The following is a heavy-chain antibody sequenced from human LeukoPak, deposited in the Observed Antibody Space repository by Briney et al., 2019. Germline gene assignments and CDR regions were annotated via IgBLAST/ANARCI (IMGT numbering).Heavy chain of an antibody. D-gene: IGHD4-17*01. J-gene: IGHJ4*02. CDR3: AKAGFYGDYWFDY. CDR2: ISSSGSTI. V-gene: IGHV3-48*03. CDR1: GFTFSSYE. Sequence: GGSLRLSCAASGFTFSSYEMNWVRQAPGKGLEWVSYISSSGSTIYYADSVKGRFTISRDNAKNTLYLQMDSLRAEDTAVYYCAKAGFYGDYWFDYWGQGTLVTVSS.